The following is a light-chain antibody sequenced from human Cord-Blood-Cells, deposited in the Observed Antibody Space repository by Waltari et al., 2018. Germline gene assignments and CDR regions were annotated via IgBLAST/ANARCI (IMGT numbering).Light chain of an antibody. Sequence: QSALTQPASVSGSPGQSITISYTGTRSDVGGYNYVSWYQQHPGKAPKLMIYDVSNRPSGVSNRFSGSKSGNTASLTISGLQAEDEADYYCSSYTSSSTVVFGGGTKLTVL. V-gene: IGLV2-14*01. CDR2: DVS. CDR1: RSDVGGYNY. J-gene: IGLJ2*01. CDR3: SSYTSSSTVV.